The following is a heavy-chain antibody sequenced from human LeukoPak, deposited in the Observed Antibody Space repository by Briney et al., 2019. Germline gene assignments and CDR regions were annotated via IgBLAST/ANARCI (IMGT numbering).Heavy chain of an antibody. CDR1: GFTFSSYW. CDR3: AREPPRERWFES. D-gene: IGHD1-1*01. CDR2: IKYDGSEK. Sequence: GGSLRLSCTASGFTFSSYWMSWVRQAPGKGLEWVANIKYDGSEKYYVDSVKGRFTISRDIAKNSLYLQMNSLRAEDTAVFYCAREPPRERWFESWGQGTLVTVYS. J-gene: IGHJ5*01. V-gene: IGHV3-7*03.